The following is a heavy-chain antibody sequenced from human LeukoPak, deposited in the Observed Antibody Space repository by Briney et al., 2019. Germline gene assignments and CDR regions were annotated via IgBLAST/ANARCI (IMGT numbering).Heavy chain of an antibody. CDR2: IYSGGST. V-gene: IGHV3-66*01. CDR3: ATYPSEVTTGWGRWFDH. D-gene: IGHD1-1*01. Sequence: GGSLRLSCTASGFTVSSNYMSWVRQAPGKGLEWVSVIYSGGSTYYADSVKGRFTISRDNAKNSLYLQMNSLRDEDTAVYYCATYPSEVTTGWGRWFDHWGQGTLVTVSS. CDR1: GFTVSSNY. J-gene: IGHJ5*02.